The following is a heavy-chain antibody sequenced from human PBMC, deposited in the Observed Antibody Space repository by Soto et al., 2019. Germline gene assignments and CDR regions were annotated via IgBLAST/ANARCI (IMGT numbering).Heavy chain of an antibody. V-gene: IGHV1-18*01. Sequence: ASVKVSCKASGYTFTSYGISWVRQAPGQGLEWMGWISAYNGNTNYAQKLQGRVTMTTDTSTSTAYMELRSLRSDDTAVYYCARVNYYDSSGYRKSNFDYWGQGTLVTVSS. CDR3: ARVNYYDSSGYRKSNFDY. CDR2: ISAYNGNT. J-gene: IGHJ4*02. CDR1: GYTFTSYG. D-gene: IGHD3-22*01.